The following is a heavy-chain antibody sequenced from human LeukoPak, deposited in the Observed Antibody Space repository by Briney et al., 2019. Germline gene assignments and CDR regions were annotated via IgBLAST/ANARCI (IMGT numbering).Heavy chain of an antibody. Sequence: ASVKVSCKASGYTFTGYYMHWVRQAPGQGLEWMGWINPNSGGTNYAQKFQGRVTMTRDMSTSTVYMDLSSLRSEDTAVYYCARGTVGAPSYEPWGQGTLVTVSS. CDR3: ARGTVGAPSYEP. J-gene: IGHJ5*02. D-gene: IGHD1-26*01. CDR2: INPNSGGT. CDR1: GYTFTGYY. V-gene: IGHV1-2*02.